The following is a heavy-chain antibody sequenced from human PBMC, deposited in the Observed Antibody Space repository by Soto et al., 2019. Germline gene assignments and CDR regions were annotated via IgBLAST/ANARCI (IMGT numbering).Heavy chain of an antibody. J-gene: IGHJ4*02. CDR3: ARAVREFDNYYGDLTTTGPFDF. Sequence: QVQLVQSGDEVKRPGSSVKVSCRAAGGTFSSYAITWVRQAPGQGLEWMGGIIPVFGTANYAQKFQGRVTLTADESTSTAYMELSSLRSEDTAVYYCARAVREFDNYYGDLTTTGPFDFWGQGTLVTVSS. V-gene: IGHV1-69*01. CDR2: IIPVFGTA. D-gene: IGHD4-17*01. CDR1: GGTFSSYA.